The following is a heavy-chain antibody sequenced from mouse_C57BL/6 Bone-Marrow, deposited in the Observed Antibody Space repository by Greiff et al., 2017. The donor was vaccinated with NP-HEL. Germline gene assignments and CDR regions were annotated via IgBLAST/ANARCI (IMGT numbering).Heavy chain of an antibody. CDR3: TKYYFDY. J-gene: IGHJ2*01. CDR1: CFNIKDDY. Sequence: DVKLQESGSELVRPGASVKLSCTASCFNIKDDYMHWVKQRPEQGLEWIGWIDPENGDTEYASKFQGKATITADTSSNTAYLQLSSLTSEDTAVYYCTKYYFDYWGQGTTLTVSS. V-gene: IGHV14-4*01. CDR2: IDPENGDT.